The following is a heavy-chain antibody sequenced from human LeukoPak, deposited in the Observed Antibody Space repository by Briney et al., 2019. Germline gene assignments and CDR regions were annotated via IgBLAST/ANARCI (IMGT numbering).Heavy chain of an antibody. J-gene: IGHJ4*02. CDR2: ISSSSSYI. CDR3: ARKGYGEIYYFDH. Sequence: PGGSLRLSCAASGFTFSSYSMNWVRQAPGKGLEWVSSISSSSSYIYYADSVKGRFTISRDNAKNSLYLQMNSLRAEDTAVYYCARKGYGEIYYFDHWGQRTLVTVSS. CDR1: GFTFSSYS. D-gene: IGHD4-17*01. V-gene: IGHV3-21*01.